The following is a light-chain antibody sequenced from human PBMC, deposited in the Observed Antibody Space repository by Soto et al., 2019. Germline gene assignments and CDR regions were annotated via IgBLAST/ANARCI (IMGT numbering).Light chain of an antibody. Sequence: DIQMTQSPSSLSASLGDRVTFTCRASQSISTYLNWYEQKPGKAPNLLIYGASNLQSGVPSRFSGSGSGTDFTLTISSLHPEDFAVYFCQQFKNYPITFGQGTRLEIK. CDR3: QQFKNYPIT. V-gene: IGKV1-9*01. J-gene: IGKJ5*01. CDR2: GAS. CDR1: QSISTY.